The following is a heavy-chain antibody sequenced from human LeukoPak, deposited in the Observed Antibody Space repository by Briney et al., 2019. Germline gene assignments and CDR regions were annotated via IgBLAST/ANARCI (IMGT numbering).Heavy chain of an antibody. Sequence: KPSETLSLTCTVSAGSISSSSYYWGWIRQPPGKGLEWIGSIYYSGSTYYNPSLKSRVTISVDTSKNQFSLKLSSVTAADTAVYYCAIQGGNDYGDLFDYWGQGTLVTVSS. CDR3: AIQGGNDYGDLFDY. V-gene: IGHV4-39*01. CDR2: IYYSGST. CDR1: AGSISSSSYY. J-gene: IGHJ4*02. D-gene: IGHD4-17*01.